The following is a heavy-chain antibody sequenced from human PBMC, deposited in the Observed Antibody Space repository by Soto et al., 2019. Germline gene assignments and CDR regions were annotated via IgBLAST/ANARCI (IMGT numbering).Heavy chain of an antibody. V-gene: IGHV3-74*01. CDR3: ARRYSSSSREDYYYGMDV. CDR2: IKSDGSST. J-gene: IGHJ6*02. D-gene: IGHD6-6*01. Sequence: GGSLRLCCAASGFTFRSSCMHWVRQAPGKGLVWVSRIKSDGSSTSYADSVKGRFTISRDNAKNTLYLQMNSLRAEDTAVYYCARRYSSSSREDYYYGMDVWGQGTTVTVSS. CDR1: GFTFRSSC.